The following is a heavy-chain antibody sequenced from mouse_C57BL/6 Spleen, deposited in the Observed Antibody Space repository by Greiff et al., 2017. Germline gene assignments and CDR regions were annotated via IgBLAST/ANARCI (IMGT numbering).Heavy chain of an antibody. Sequence: QVQLKQPGTELVKPGASVKLSCKASGYTFTSYWMHWVKQRPGQGLEWIGNINPSNGGTNYNEKFKSKATLTVDKSSSTAYMQLSSLTSEDSAVYYCARVLFVTTVVDYYAMDYWGQGTSVTVSS. CDR3: ARVLFVTTVVDYYAMDY. D-gene: IGHD1-1*01. J-gene: IGHJ4*01. V-gene: IGHV1-53*01. CDR2: INPSNGGT. CDR1: GYTFTSYW.